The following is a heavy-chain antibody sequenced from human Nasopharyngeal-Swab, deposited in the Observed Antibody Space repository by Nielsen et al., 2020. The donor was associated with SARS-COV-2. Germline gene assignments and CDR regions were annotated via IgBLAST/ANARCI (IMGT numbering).Heavy chain of an antibody. V-gene: IGHV3-7*01. CDR3: ARQSVTSWHFDY. CDR1: GFTFSTYW. D-gene: IGHD2-21*02. Sequence: GESLKISCAASGFTFSTYWMSWVRQAPGKGLEWVANIKQDGSEKYYVDSVKGRFTISRDNAKNSLYLPMNSLRAEDTAVYYCARQSVTSWHFDYWGQGTLVTVSS. CDR2: IKQDGSEK. J-gene: IGHJ4*02.